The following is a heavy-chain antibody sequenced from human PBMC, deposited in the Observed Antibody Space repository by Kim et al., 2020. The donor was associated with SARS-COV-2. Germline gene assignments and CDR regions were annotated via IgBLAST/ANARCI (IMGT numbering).Heavy chain of an antibody. Sequence: GGSLRLSCSASGFTFSNYGMSWVRQAPGKGLEWVANIKQDGSAKNYVDSVKGRFTISRDNSKNSLYLQMNSLRAEDTAVYYCARWNYYSSGWFRDCWGKG. CDR1: GFTFSNYG. CDR2: IKQDGSAK. CDR3: ARWNYYSSGWFRDC. D-gene: IGHD6-13*01. J-gene: IGHJ4*02. V-gene: IGHV3-7*03.